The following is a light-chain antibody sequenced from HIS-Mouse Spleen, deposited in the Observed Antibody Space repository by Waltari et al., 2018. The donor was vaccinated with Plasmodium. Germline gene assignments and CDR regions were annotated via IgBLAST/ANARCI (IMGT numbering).Light chain of an antibody. J-gene: IGLJ2*01. Sequence: SYELTQPPSVSVSPGQTASITCSGEKLGDKYACWYQQKPGQSPVLVIYQDSKRPSGIPEPLSGSNSGNTATLTISGTQAMDEADYYCQAWDSSTVVFGGGTKLTVL. CDR3: QAWDSSTVV. V-gene: IGLV3-1*01. CDR2: QDS. CDR1: KLGDKY.